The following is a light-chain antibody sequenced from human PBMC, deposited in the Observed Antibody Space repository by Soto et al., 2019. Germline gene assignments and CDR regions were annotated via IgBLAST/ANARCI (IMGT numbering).Light chain of an antibody. Sequence: EAVLTQSPATLPVSPGEGDSLSCRASQNVGTSLAWYQQKPGQAPRLLSYGASTRAAGVSARFSGSASRTEYTLTIASMQYEDSAHYCCQQYTTWPPFTFGQGTRLEIK. CDR1: QNVGTS. J-gene: IGKJ2*01. V-gene: IGKV3-15*01. CDR3: QQYTTWPPFT. CDR2: GAS.